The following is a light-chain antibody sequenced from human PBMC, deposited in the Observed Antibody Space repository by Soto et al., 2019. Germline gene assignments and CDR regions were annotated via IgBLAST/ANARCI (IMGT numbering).Light chain of an antibody. CDR2: DVN. CDR1: SSDIGAYNY. CDR3: TSYTSTTTLVV. Sequence: QSVLTQPASVSGSPGQSITISCTGTSSDIGAYNYVSWYRQHPGKAPQLLIYDVNNRPSGVSHRFSGSKSGNTASLTISGLQSEDEADYFCTSYTSTTTLVVFGGGTQLTVL. V-gene: IGLV2-14*03. J-gene: IGLJ2*01.